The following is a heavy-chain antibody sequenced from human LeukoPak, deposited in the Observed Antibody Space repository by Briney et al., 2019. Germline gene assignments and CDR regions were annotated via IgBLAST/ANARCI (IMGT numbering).Heavy chain of an antibody. D-gene: IGHD4-17*01. Sequence: SETLSLTCTVSGYSISSGYYWGWIRQPPGKGLEWTGSIDHSGSTYYNPSLKSRITISVDTSKNQFSLKLSSVTAADTAVYYCARDYGDYGGWYFDYWGQGTLVTVSS. V-gene: IGHV4-38-2*02. CDR3: ARDYGDYGGWYFDY. J-gene: IGHJ4*02. CDR1: GYSISSGYY. CDR2: IDHSGST.